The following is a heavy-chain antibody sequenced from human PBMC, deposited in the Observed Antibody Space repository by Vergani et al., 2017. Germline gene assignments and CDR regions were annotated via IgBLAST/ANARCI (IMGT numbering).Heavy chain of an antibody. CDR3: VRQGYAYGYFDS. CDR1: GGSISSSTSYY. J-gene: IGHJ4*01. CDR2: NYYNGNT. V-gene: IGHV4-39*01. Sequence: QLQLQESGPGLVKPSETLSLTCTVSGGSISSSTSYYWTWIRQSPGKGLEFIGLNYYNGNTYYDPSLKSRVTMSVDTSKNQFSLKLTSVTAADTSVYYCVRQGYAYGYFDSWGHGILVTVSS. D-gene: IGHD5-18*01.